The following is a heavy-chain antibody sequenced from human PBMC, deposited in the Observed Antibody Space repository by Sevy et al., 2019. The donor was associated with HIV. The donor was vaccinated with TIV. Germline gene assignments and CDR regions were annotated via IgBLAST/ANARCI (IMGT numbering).Heavy chain of an antibody. CDR1: GFTFDMYW. V-gene: IGHV3-7*03. CDR3: ARRYFDL. CDR2: IRQDGNEI. J-gene: IGHJ4*02. Sequence: GGSLRLSCDASGFTFDMYWMQWVRQAPGKGLEWVANIRQDGNEIYYAASVRGRFTISRDNARGSLYLQMNNLRVEDTATYYCARRYFDLWGQGTLVTVSS.